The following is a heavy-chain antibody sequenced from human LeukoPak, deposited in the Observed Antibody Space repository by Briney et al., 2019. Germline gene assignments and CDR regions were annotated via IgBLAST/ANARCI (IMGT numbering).Heavy chain of an antibody. CDR2: ISYDGNNK. D-gene: IGHD5-12*01. Sequence: PGRSLRLCCAASGFTFSSYAMYWVRQAPGTGLEWVAVISYDGNNKYYADSVKGRFTISRDNSKNTLYLQMNSLRAEDTAVYYCARGYDYYYYGMDVWGQGTTVTVSS. J-gene: IGHJ6*02. CDR1: GFTFSSYA. V-gene: IGHV3-30-3*01. CDR3: ARGYDYYYYGMDV.